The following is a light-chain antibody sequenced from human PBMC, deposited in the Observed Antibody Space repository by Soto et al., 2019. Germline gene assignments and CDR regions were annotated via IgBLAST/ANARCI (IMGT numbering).Light chain of an antibody. CDR1: QSVSSY. Sequence: EIVLTQAPATLSLSPGEIATLSCSASQSVSSYLAWYQQKPGQAPRLLIYDASNRATGIPARFSGSGSGTDFTLTISSLEPEDFAVYYCQKRSNWPVNFGQGTRLEIK. CDR3: QKRSNWPVN. CDR2: DAS. J-gene: IGKJ5*01. V-gene: IGKV3-11*01.